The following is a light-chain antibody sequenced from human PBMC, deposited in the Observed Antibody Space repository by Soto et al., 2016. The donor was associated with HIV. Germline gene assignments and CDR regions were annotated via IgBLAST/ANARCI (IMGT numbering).Light chain of an antibody. CDR1: QSISSW. CDR2: KAS. CDR3: QQYNSYSTVT. J-gene: IGKJ4*01. Sequence: DIQMTQSPSTLSASVGDRVTITCRASQSISSWLAWYQQKPGKAPKLLIYKASSLESEVPSRFSGSGSGTEFTLTISSLQPDDFATYYCQQYNSYSTVTFGGGTKVEIK. V-gene: IGKV1-5*03.